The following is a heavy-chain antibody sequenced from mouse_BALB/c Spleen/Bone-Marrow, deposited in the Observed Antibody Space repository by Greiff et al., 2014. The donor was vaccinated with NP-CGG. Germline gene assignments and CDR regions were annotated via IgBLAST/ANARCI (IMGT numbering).Heavy chain of an antibody. CDR2: IWCGGST. V-gene: IGHV2-2*02. Sequence: VMLVESGPGLVQPSQSLSITCTVSGFSLSSYGVHWVRQSPGKGLEWLGVIWCGGSTDYNAAFISRLTISKDNSKSQVFFKMTSLQANDTAIYYCARNHRGYYFDYWGQGTTLTVSS. D-gene: IGHD3-1*01. CDR3: ARNHRGYYFDY. J-gene: IGHJ2*01. CDR1: GFSLSSYG.